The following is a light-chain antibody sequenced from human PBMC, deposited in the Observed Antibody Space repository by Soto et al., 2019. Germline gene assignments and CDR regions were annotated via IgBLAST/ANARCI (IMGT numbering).Light chain of an antibody. CDR2: GAS. J-gene: IGKJ1*01. Sequence: EIVLTQSPGTLSLSAGDTATLSCRAGQSLGSTSLAWYQQKPGQAPRLLIYGASSRATGIPDRFSGRGSGTGFTLTISRLEPEDFAVYYCQQYGSSPWTFGQGTKV. V-gene: IGKV3-20*01. CDR3: QQYGSSPWT. CDR1: QSLGSTS.